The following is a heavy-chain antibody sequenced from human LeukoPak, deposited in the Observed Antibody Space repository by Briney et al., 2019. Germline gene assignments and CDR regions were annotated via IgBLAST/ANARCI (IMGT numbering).Heavy chain of an antibody. CDR1: GYNFATYW. J-gene: IGHJ3*02. D-gene: IGHD1-1*01. CDR3: ARSGTDDAFDI. CDR2: IYPGDSDT. V-gene: IGHV5-51*01. Sequence: GESLKISCKGSGYNFATYWIAWVRQMPGKGLEWMGVIYPGDSDTKYGPSFQGQVTISADKSLNTAYLQWSSLKASDTAMYYCARSGTDDAFDIWGQGTMVTVSS.